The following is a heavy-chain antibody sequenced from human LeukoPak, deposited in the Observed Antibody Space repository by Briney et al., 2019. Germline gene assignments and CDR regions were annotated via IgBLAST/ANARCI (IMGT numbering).Heavy chain of an antibody. V-gene: IGHV4-39*01. CDR1: GGSISSSSYY. D-gene: IGHD2-15*01. CDR3: ARFLDRLGYCSGGSCYRFPNWFDP. CDR2: VYYSGYT. J-gene: IGHJ5*02. Sequence: PSETLSLTCTVSGGSISSSSYYWGWIRQPPGKGLEWIGSVYYSGYTYYNPSLKSRVTISVDTSKNQFSLKLSSVTAADTAVYYCARFLDRLGYCSGGSCYRFPNWFDPWGQGTLVTVSS.